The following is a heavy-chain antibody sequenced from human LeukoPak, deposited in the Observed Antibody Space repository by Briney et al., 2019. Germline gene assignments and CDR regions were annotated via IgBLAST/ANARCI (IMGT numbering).Heavy chain of an antibody. J-gene: IGHJ4*02. CDR3: ARDFDYYDDSGYQTYYFDY. CDR2: IYSGGST. Sequence: GGSLRLSCAASGFTVSSNYMSWVRQAPGKGLEWVSVIYSGGSTYYADSVKGRFTISRDNSKNTLYLQMNSLRAEDTAVYYCARDFDYYDDSGYQTYYFDYWGQGTLVTVSS. CDR1: GFTVSSNY. V-gene: IGHV3-53*01. D-gene: IGHD3-22*01.